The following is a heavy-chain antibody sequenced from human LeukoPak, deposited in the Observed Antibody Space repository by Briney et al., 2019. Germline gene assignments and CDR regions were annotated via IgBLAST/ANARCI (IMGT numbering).Heavy chain of an antibody. CDR2: ISWDGGST. Sequence: GGSLRLSCAASGFTFDDYTMHWVRQAPGKGLEWVSLISWDGGSTYYADSVKGRFTISRDNSKNSLYLQMNSLRAEDTALYYCAKGVDSSGWYSPYFDPWGQGTLVTVSS. CDR1: GFTFDDYT. V-gene: IGHV3-43*01. D-gene: IGHD6-19*01. J-gene: IGHJ5*02. CDR3: AKGVDSSGWYSPYFDP.